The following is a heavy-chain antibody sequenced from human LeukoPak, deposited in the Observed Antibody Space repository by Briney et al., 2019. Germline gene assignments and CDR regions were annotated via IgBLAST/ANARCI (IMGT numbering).Heavy chain of an antibody. D-gene: IGHD4-11*01. J-gene: IGHJ4*02. CDR1: LYTLTGYS. CDR3: ARDLEEGIDSNVDY. V-gene: IGHV1-2*02. Sequence: GGSVKDSCQASLYTLTGYSMHWVRQAPGQGGEWMGWINPNSGGTNYAQKFQGRVTMTRDTSISTAYMELSRLRSDDTAVYYCARDLEEGIDSNVDYWGQGTLVTVSS. CDR2: INPNSGGT.